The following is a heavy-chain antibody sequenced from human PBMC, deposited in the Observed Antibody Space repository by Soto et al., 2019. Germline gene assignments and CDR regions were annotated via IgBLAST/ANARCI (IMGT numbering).Heavy chain of an antibody. J-gene: IGHJ5*02. CDR3: ARLVWSYGTWFDP. CDR2: IYYSGST. D-gene: IGHD5-18*01. Sequence: SETLSLTCTVSGGSIINHYWSWIRQPPGKGLEWIGYIYYSGSTNYNPSLKSRVTISVDTSKNQFSLKLSSVTAADTAVYYCARLVWSYGTWFDPWGQGTLVTVSS. CDR1: GGSIINHY. V-gene: IGHV4-59*08.